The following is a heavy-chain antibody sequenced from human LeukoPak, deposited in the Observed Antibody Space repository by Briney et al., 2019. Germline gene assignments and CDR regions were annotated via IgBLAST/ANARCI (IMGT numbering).Heavy chain of an antibody. CDR2: ISSSGSTI. J-gene: IGHJ6*04. CDR3: AELGITMIGGV. D-gene: IGHD3-10*02. V-gene: IGHV3-48*03. CDR1: GFTFSSYE. Sequence: PGGSLRLSCAASGFTFSSYEMNWVRQTPGKGLEWLSYISSSGSTIYYADSVKGRLTISRDNAKNSLYLQMNSLRAEDTAVYYCAELGITMIGGVWGKGTTVTISS.